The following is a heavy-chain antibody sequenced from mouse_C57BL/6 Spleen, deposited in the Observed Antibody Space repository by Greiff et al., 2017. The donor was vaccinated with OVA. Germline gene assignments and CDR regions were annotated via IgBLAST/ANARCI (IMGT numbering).Heavy chain of an antibody. CDR1: GYTFTDYE. D-gene: IGHD1-1*01. CDR3: TGRSGSSWGAY. V-gene: IGHV1-15*01. J-gene: IGHJ3*01. CDR2: IDPETGGT. Sequence: LVESGAELVRPGASVTLSCKASGYTFTDYEMHWVKQTPVHGLEWIGAIDPETGGTAYNQKFKGKAILTADKSSSTAYMELRSLTSEDSAVYYCTGRSGSSWGAYWGQGTLVTVSA.